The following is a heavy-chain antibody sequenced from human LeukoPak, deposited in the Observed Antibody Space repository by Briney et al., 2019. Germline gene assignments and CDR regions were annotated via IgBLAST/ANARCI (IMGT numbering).Heavy chain of an antibody. V-gene: IGHV3-23*01. D-gene: IGHD2/OR15-2a*01. J-gene: IGHJ6*02. Sequence: PGGSLSLSCAASGFLFGGYGMTWVRQAPGKGLVGVTDISGLGGNVEYADSVKGRFTISRDNSKNTLYLRLNSLKAEDAAEYYCVKGGFCLSMFFWMDVWGQGTTVTVSS. CDR1: GFLFGGYG. CDR3: VKGGFCLSMFFWMDV. CDR2: ISGLGGNV.